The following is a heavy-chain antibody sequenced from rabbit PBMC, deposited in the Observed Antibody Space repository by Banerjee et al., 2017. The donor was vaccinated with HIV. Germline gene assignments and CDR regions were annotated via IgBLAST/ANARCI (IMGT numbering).Heavy chain of an antibody. D-gene: IGHD8-1*01. Sequence: QEQLEESGGDLVKPGASLTLTCTASGSDISTYYMCWVRQAPGKGLEWIACIWRGDAYTYYASWAKGRFTISKTSSTTVTLQMTSLTAADTATYFCARSIYTGSSFYMFYFSLWGQGTLVTVS. J-gene: IGHJ4*01. CDR3: ARSIYTGSSFYMFYFSL. CDR2: IWRGDAYT. V-gene: IGHV1S45*01. CDR1: GSDISTYY.